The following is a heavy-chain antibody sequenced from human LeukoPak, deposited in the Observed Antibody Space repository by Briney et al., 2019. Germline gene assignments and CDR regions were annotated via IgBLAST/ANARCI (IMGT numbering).Heavy chain of an antibody. J-gene: IGHJ4*02. Sequence: GGSLRLSCAASGFTFSSYSMNWVRQAPGKGLEWVSYTSSSDTIYYADSVKGRFTISRDNAKNSLYLQMNSLRAEDTAVYYCARESEGFDYWGQGTLVTVSS. V-gene: IGHV3-48*01. CDR3: ARESEGFDY. CDR1: GFTFSSYS. CDR2: TSSSDTI.